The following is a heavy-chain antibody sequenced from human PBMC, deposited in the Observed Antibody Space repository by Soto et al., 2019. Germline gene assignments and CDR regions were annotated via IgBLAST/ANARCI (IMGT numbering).Heavy chain of an antibody. J-gene: IGHJ4*02. Sequence: GGSLILSCAASGFTVSSNYMSWVRQAPGKGLEWVSVIYSGGSTYYADSVKGRFTISRDNSKNTLYLQMNSLRAEDTAVYYCAKAYDILTGSIGDYFDYWGQGSLVTVSS. CDR2: IYSGGST. D-gene: IGHD3-9*01. CDR1: GFTVSSNY. CDR3: AKAYDILTGSIGDYFDY. V-gene: IGHV3-53*01.